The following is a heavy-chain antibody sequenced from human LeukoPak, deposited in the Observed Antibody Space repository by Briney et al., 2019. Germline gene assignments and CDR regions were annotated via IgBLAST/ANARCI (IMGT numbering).Heavy chain of an antibody. CDR2: VSPGGYT. CDR1: GVSVSDYY. Sequence: PSETLSLTCAVSGVSVSDYYWSWIRQSPEKGLECIGEVSPGGYTTYNPSLRSRVIISEDTSENQLSLNVTSVTAADTALYYCARIRCGRGQARCYNHWAEGSLVTVSS. J-gene: IGHJ5*02. CDR3: ARIRCGRGQARCYNH. V-gene: IGHV4-34*01. D-gene: IGHD2-21*01.